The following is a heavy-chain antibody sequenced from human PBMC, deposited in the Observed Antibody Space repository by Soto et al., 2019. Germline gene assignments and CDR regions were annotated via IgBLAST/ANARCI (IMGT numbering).Heavy chain of an antibody. CDR2: IKQDGSEK. CDR1: GFTFSGYW. D-gene: IGHD4-17*01. Sequence: GGSLRLSCAASGFTFSGYWMSWVRQAPGKGLEWVANIKQDGSEKYYVDSVKGRFTISRDNAKNSLYLQMNSLRAEDTAVYHCARVYGDYALSNWGQGTLVTVSS. V-gene: IGHV3-7*03. CDR3: ARVYGDYALSN. J-gene: IGHJ4*02.